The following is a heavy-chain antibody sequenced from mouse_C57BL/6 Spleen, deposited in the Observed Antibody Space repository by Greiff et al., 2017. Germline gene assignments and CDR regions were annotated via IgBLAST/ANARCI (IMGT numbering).Heavy chain of an antibody. Sequence: VMLVESGGGLVKPGGSLKLSCAASGFTFSDYGMHWVRQAPEKGLEWVAYISSGSSTIYYADTVKGRFTISRDNAKNTLFLQMTSLRSEDTAMYYCAREDIYAMDYWGQGTSVTVSS. CDR2: ISSGSSTI. CDR3: AREDIYAMDY. J-gene: IGHJ4*01. V-gene: IGHV5-17*01. CDR1: GFTFSDYG.